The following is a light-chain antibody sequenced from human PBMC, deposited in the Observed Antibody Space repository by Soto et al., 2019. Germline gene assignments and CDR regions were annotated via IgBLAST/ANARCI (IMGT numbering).Light chain of an antibody. CDR3: SSYTSSSTRV. CDR2: EVS. Sequence: QSALTQPPSASGSPGQSVTISCTGTSSDLGGYDFVSWYQHHPGKAPKLMIYEVSNRPSGVSNRFSGSKSGNTASLTISGLQAEDEADYYCSSYTSSSTRVFGTGTKLTVL. V-gene: IGLV2-14*01. CDR1: SSDLGGYDF. J-gene: IGLJ1*01.